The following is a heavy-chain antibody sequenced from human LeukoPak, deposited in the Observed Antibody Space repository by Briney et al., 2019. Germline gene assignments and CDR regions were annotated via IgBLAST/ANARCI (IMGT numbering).Heavy chain of an antibody. Sequence: GGSLRLSCAASGFTFRSYWMTWVRQAPGKGLEWVAHIKQDGSEKYYVDSLKGRFTVSRDNGKNSLYLQLNSLRAEDMAVYYCARVSVVAAMYYYYYMDVWGKGTTVTVSS. CDR1: GFTFRSYW. CDR3: ARVSVVAAMYYYYYMDV. J-gene: IGHJ6*03. V-gene: IGHV3-7*01. CDR2: IKQDGSEK. D-gene: IGHD2-15*01.